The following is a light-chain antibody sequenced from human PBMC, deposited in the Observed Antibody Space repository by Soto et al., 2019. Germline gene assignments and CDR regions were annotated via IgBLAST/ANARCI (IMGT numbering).Light chain of an antibody. CDR1: QSVSSNY. J-gene: IGKJ2*01. Sequence: EIVLTQSPGTLYLSPGERATLSCRASQSVSSNYLAWYQQKPGQAPRLLIYGASSRATGIPDRFSGSGSGTGFTLTISRLEPEDCAVYYCQHYGRSAYTFGQGTTLEIK. V-gene: IGKV3-20*01. CDR3: QHYGRSAYT. CDR2: GAS.